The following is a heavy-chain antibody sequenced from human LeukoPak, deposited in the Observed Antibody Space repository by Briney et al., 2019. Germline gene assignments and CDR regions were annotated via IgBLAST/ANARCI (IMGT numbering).Heavy chain of an antibody. CDR3: TRDRGGYSSSWFDY. V-gene: IGHV3-49*04. J-gene: IGHJ4*02. D-gene: IGHD6-13*01. CDR1: GFTFSSYW. Sequence: PGGSLRLSCAASGFTFSSYWMSWVRQAPGKGLEWVGFIRSKAYGGTTEYAASVKGRFTISRDDSKSIAYLQMNSLKTEDTAVYYCTRDRGGYSSSWFDYWGQGTLVTVSS. CDR2: IRSKAYGGTT.